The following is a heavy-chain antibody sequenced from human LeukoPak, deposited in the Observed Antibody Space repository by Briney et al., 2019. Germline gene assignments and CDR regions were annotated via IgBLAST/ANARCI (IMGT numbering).Heavy chain of an antibody. CDR1: GYGFTSYW. CDR3: ASSLQDHAFDI. Sequence: GESLKTSCKGSGYGFTSYWIGWVRQMPGKGLEWMGIIYPGDSDTRYSPSFQGQVTISVDKSISNAYLQWISLKASDTAMYYCASSLQDHAFDIWGQGTMVTVSS. V-gene: IGHV5-51*01. D-gene: IGHD4-11*01. J-gene: IGHJ3*02. CDR2: IYPGDSDT.